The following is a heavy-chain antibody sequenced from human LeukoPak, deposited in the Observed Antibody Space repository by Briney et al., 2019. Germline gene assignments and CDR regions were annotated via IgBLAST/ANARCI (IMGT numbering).Heavy chain of an antibody. CDR1: GFTFSSYA. Sequence: QTGGSLRLSCAASGFTFSSYAMSWVRQAPGKGLEWVSAISGSGGSTYYADSVKGRFTISRDNSKNTLYLQMNSLRAEDTSVYYCAYSSSWYSDYWGQGTLVTVSS. J-gene: IGHJ4*02. CDR3: AYSSSWYSDY. D-gene: IGHD6-13*01. V-gene: IGHV3-23*01. CDR2: ISGSGGST.